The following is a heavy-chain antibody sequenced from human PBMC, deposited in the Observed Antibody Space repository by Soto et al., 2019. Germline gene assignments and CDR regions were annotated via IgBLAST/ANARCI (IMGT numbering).Heavy chain of an antibody. J-gene: IGHJ4*02. Sequence: ASVKVSWKAAGYAFTSYAMHWVRQAPGQRLEWMGWINAGNGNTKYSQKFQGRVTITRDTSASTAYMELSSLRSEDTAVYYCARDLGEQWLVPDYFDYWGQGTLVTVSS. V-gene: IGHV1-3*01. CDR1: GYAFTSYA. D-gene: IGHD6-19*01. CDR3: ARDLGEQWLVPDYFDY. CDR2: INAGNGNT.